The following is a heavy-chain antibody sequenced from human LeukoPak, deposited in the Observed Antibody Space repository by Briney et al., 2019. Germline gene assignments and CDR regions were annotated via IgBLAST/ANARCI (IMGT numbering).Heavy chain of an antibody. J-gene: IGHJ4*02. V-gene: IGHV3-11*01. CDR2: MTSYGSG. CDR3: TRDQDAGYALGH. CDR1: GFNLNDCY. Sequence: GGSLRLSCETSGFNLNDCYMSWIRQAPGKGLEWIAYMTSYGSGKYSDSVKGRFTISRDAASKSLFLQMNSLRVEDTAVYYCTRDQDAGYALGHWGQGTLVTVTS. D-gene: IGHD5-18*01.